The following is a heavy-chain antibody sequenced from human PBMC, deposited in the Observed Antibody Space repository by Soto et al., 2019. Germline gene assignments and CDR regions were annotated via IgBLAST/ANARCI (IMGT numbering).Heavy chain of an antibody. CDR2: ISAYNGNT. V-gene: IGHV1-18*04. J-gene: IGHJ5*02. CDR3: ARAITISGVVTEPLWFDP. CDR1: GYTFTSYG. Sequence: ASVKVSCKASGYTFTSYGISWVRQAPGQGLEWMGWISAYNGNTNYAQKLQGRVTMTTDTSTSTAYMELRSLRSDDTAVYYCARAITISGVVTEPLWFDPWGQGTLVTVSS. D-gene: IGHD3-3*01.